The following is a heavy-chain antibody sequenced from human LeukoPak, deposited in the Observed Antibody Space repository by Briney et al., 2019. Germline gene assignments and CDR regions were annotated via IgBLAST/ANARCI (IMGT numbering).Heavy chain of an antibody. CDR2: IFYSGST. J-gene: IGHJ4*02. CDR1: GGSIRSYY. D-gene: IGHD2-15*01. CDR3: ARTYCSGGSCHFDY. Sequence: SETLSLTCTVSGGSIRSYYWSWIRQPPGKGLEWMGYIFYSGSTDSNASLKSRVTISVDTSKNQFSLKLSSVTAADTAVYYCARTYCSGGSCHFDYWGQGTLVTVSS. V-gene: IGHV4-59*08.